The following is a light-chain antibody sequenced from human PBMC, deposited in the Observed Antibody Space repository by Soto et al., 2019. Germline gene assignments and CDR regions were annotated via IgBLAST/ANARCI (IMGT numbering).Light chain of an antibody. J-gene: IGKJ5*01. Sequence: QVTPGPCSLSSSWGERGTIPFQASQDITNYLNWYQQKPGRAPRLLLYDASSLETGVPSRFSGSGSGTDFTLTISSRQHAAVATYYCQHYDHLPLTFGQGTRLEIK. V-gene: IGKV1-33*01. CDR3: QHYDHLPLT. CDR2: DAS. CDR1: QDITNY.